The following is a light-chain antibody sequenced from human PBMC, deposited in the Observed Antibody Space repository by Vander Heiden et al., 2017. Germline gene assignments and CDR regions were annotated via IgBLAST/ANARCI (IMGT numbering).Light chain of an antibody. CDR3: QQYGSSPLT. Sequence: EIVLTQSPGTLSLSPGERATLSCRASQSVSSSYLAWYQQKPGQAPRLLIYGASSSATGIPDRFSGSASGTDFTLTISRLEPEDFAVYFCQQYGSSPLTFGGGTKVEIK. CDR2: GAS. J-gene: IGKJ4*01. CDR1: QSVSSSY. V-gene: IGKV3-20*01.